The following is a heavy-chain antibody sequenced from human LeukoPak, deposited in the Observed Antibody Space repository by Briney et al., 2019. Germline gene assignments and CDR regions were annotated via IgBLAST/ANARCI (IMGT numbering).Heavy chain of an antibody. J-gene: IGHJ6*02. V-gene: IGHV1-2*02. Sequence: ASVKVSCKASGYTFTGYYMHWVRQAPGQGLEWMGWINPNSGGANYAQKFQGRVTMTRDTSISTAYMEPSRLRSDDTAVYYCARLYCSSTSCHLEGYYYYGMDVWGQGTTVTVSS. CDR3: ARLYCSSTSCHLEGYYYYGMDV. CDR2: INPNSGGA. CDR1: GYTFTGYY. D-gene: IGHD2-2*01.